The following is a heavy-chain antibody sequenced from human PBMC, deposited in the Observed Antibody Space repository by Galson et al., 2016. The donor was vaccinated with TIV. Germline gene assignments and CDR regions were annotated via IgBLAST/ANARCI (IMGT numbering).Heavy chain of an antibody. CDR2: ISYDGNYK. J-gene: IGHJ6*02. V-gene: IGHV3-30*04. CDR1: GFTFRSSA. Sequence: SLRLSCAASGFTFRSSAMYWVRQAPGKGPQCVAIISYDGNYKYYADSVKGRFTISRDNSKNTLYLQMNGLRPADTALYYCAREDHQYGSGWYSYYYYYGMDIWGQGTTVTVS. D-gene: IGHD6-19*01. CDR3: AREDHQYGSGWYSYYYYYGMDI.